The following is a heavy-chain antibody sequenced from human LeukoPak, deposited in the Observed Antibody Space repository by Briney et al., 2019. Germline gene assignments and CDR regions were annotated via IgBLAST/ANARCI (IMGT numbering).Heavy chain of an antibody. D-gene: IGHD3-10*01. CDR2: IKSDGSST. J-gene: IGHJ6*03. Sequence: GGSLRLSCAASGFTFSSYWMHWVRQAPGKGLVWVSHIKSDGSSTSYADSVKGRFTISGDNAKNTLSLQMNSLRDDDTAVYYCAREMTLRGSYYYYMDVWGKGTTVTVSS. CDR3: AREMTLRGSYYYYMDV. V-gene: IGHV3-74*01. CDR1: GFTFSSYW.